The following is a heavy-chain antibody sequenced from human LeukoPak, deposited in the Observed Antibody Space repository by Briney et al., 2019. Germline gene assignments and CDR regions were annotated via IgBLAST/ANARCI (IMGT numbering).Heavy chain of an antibody. V-gene: IGHV3-23*01. Sequence: GGSLRLSCAASGFTFSSYGMSWVRQAPGKGLEWVSSISGSGGNVYYAGSVRGRFTISRDNSKNTVYLQMNSLRAEDTAVYYCARSGLSRFDYWGQGTLVTVSS. D-gene: IGHD4/OR15-4a*01. CDR3: ARSGLSRFDY. CDR2: ISGSGGNV. CDR1: GFTFSSYG. J-gene: IGHJ4*02.